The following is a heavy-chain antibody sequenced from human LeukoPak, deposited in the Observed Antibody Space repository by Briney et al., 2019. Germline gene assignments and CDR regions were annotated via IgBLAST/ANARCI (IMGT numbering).Heavy chain of an antibody. J-gene: IGHJ5*02. CDR1: GGSFSGYY. Sequence: PSETLSLTCAVYGGSFSGYYWSWIRQPPGKGLEWIGEINHSGSTNYNPSLKSRVTISVDTSKNQFSLKLTSVTAADTAVYYCARLPIAAAGRWFDPWGQGTLVTVSS. CDR3: ARLPIAAAGRWFDP. CDR2: INHSGST. V-gene: IGHV4-34*01. D-gene: IGHD6-13*01.